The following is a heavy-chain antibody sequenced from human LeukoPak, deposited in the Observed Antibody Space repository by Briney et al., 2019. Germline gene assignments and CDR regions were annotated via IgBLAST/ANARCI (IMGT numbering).Heavy chain of an antibody. V-gene: IGHV4-4*07. CDR1: GGSISSYY. J-gene: IGHJ5*02. Sequence: SETLSLTCTVSGGSISSYYWSWIRQPAGKGLEWIGRIYTSGSTNYNPSLKSRVTMSVDTSKNQFSLKLSSVTAADTAVYYCARDFTMVRGARGLNSFDPWGQGTLVTVSS. CDR2: IYTSGST. D-gene: IGHD3-10*01. CDR3: ARDFTMVRGARGLNSFDP.